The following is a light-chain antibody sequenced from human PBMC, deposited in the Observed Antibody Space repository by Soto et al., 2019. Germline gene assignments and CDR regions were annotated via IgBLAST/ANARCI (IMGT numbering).Light chain of an antibody. Sequence: QSVSESPGKTVTISCTRSSGSIASNYVQWYQQRPGSAPTTVIYEDNQRPSGVTDRFSGSIDSSSNSASLTISGLKTEDEADYYCQSYDSSNPVVFGGGTKLTVL. V-gene: IGLV6-57*03. CDR1: SGSIASNY. CDR3: QSYDSSNPVV. J-gene: IGLJ2*01. CDR2: EDN.